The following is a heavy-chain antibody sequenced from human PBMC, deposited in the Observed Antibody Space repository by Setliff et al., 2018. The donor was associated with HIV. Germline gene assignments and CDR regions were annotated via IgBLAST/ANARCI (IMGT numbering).Heavy chain of an antibody. J-gene: IGHJ5*02. CDR3: ARTSGTDRLNWFDP. CDR2: IYDSGST. Sequence: LSLTCTVSGGSITSSNYFWGWIRQPPGKGLEWIGCIYDSGSTDYNPSLKSRVTISVDTSKNQFSLKLRSVTAADTAVYYCARTSGTDRLNWFDPWGQGTLVTGSS. D-gene: IGHD3-10*01. V-gene: IGHV4-39*07. CDR1: GGSITSSNYF.